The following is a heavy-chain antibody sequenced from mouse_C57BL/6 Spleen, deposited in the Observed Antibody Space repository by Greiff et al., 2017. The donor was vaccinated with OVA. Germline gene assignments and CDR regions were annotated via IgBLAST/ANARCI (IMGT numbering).Heavy chain of an antibody. CDR1: GYTFTSYW. CDR3: ASRGYYYGSTHFDY. Sequence: QVQLKQPGAELVMPGASVKLSCKASGYTFTSYWMHWVKQRPGQGLEWIGEIDPSDSYTNYNPKFKGKSTLTVDKSSSTAYMQLSSLTSEDSAVYYCASRGYYYGSTHFDYWGQGTTLTVSS. D-gene: IGHD1-1*01. CDR2: IDPSDSYT. J-gene: IGHJ2*01. V-gene: IGHV1-69*01.